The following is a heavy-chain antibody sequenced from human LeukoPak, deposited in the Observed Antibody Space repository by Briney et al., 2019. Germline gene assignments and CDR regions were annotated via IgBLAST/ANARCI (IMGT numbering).Heavy chain of an antibody. V-gene: IGHV4-4*02. J-gene: IGHJ5*02. CDR1: GGSISSDNW. CDR2: IYPSGSI. CDR3: ARVVVRVRGVIFRWLDP. D-gene: IGHD3-10*01. Sequence: PSETLSLTCGVSGGSISSDNWWNWVRQSPGKGPEWIGEIYPSGSINYNPSFKSRVTISIDKSKNQFSLELTSVTAADTAVYFCARVVVRVRGVIFRWLDPWGQGTLVTVSS.